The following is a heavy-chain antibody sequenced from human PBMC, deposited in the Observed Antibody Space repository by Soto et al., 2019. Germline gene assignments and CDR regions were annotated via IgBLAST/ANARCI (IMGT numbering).Heavy chain of an antibody. CDR1: GFTFSDHY. J-gene: IGHJ4*02. CDR2: TRNKANSYTT. CDR3: TTSTVNPNY. D-gene: IGHD4-4*01. Sequence: GSLRLSCAASGFTFSDHYMDWVRQAPGKGLEWVARTRNKANSYTTEYAASVKGRFTISRDASKNSLFLQMNSLKTEDTAVYYCTTSTVNPNYWGQGTLVTVSS. V-gene: IGHV3-72*01.